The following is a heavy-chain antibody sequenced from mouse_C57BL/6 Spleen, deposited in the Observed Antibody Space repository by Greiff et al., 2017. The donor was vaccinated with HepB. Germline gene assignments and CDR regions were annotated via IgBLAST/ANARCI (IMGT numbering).Heavy chain of an antibody. J-gene: IGHJ2*01. CDR1: GYTFTSYW. CDR3: ARDINHDGYYFDY. V-gene: IGHV1-52*01. CDR2: IDPSDSET. Sequence: QVQLQQPGAELVRPGSSVKLSCKASGYTFTSYWMHWVKQRPIQGLEWIGNIDPSDSETHYNQKFKDKATLTVDKSSSTAYMQLRSLTSEDSAVYYCARDINHDGYYFDYWGQGTTLTVSS. D-gene: IGHD2-3*01.